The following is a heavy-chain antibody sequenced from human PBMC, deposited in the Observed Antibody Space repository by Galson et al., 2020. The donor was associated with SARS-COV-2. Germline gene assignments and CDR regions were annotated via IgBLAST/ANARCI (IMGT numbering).Heavy chain of an antibody. J-gene: IGHJ4*02. CDR2: IRTSANGATK. D-gene: IGHD2-2*01. CDR3: TRGYHLDY. CDR1: GFTFRDHH. Sequence: GGSLSLSCTGYGFTFRDHHMTWVRQAPGKGLEWVGFIRTSANGATKEYAASVKGRLTISRDDSKSIAYLQVNSLKTEDTDVYYCTRGYHLDYWGQGTLVTVSS. V-gene: IGHV3-49*04.